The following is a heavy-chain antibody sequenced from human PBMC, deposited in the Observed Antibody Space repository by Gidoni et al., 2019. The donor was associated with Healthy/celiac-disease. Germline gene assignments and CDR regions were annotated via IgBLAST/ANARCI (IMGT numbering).Heavy chain of an antibody. J-gene: IGHJ5*02. V-gene: IGHV4-4*02. CDR3: ARLGDCSSTSWQYPCNHNWFDP. Sequence: QVQLQESGPGLVKPSGTLSLTCAVSGGSIRSSNWSSWLRPPPGKGLEWIGEIYHRGSPNYNPSLKSRVTISVDKSKNQFSLKLSSVTAADTAVYYCARLGDCSSTSWQYPCNHNWFDPWGQGTLVTVSS. CDR2: IYHRGSP. D-gene: IGHD2-2*01. CDR1: GGSIRSSNW.